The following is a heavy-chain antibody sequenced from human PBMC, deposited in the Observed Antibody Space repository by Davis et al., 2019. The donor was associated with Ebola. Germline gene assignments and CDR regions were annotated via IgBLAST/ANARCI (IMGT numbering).Heavy chain of an antibody. D-gene: IGHD3-3*01. CDR1: GFTFSDYG. J-gene: IGHJ6*04. V-gene: IGHV3-9*01. Sequence: SLKISCAASGFTFSDYGMHWVRQAPGKGLLSFSGISRNGTSTGNAESVKGRFTISRDNAKNSLYLQMDSLRAEDTALYYCSKGDYDFWSGYRSYYGMDVWGKGTTVTVSS. CDR2: ISRNGTST. CDR3: SKGDYDFWSGYRSYYGMDV.